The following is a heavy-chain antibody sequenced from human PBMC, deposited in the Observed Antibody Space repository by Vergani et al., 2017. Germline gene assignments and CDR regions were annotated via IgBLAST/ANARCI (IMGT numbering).Heavy chain of an antibody. CDR3: ARDCPGGGGDCSAGWYFDL. J-gene: IGHJ2*01. CDR1: GGSISSGGYY. CDR2: IYYSGST. Sequence: QVQLQESGPGLVKPSQTLSLTCTVSGGSISSGGYYWSWIRQHPGKGLEWIGYIYYSGSTYYNPSLKSRVSISVDTSKNQFSLKLSSVTAADTAVYYCARDCPGGGGDCSAGWYFDLWGRGTLVTVSS. V-gene: IGHV4-31*03. D-gene: IGHD2-21*02.